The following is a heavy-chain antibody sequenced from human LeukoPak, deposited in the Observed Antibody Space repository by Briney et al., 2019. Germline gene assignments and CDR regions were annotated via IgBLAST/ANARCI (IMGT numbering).Heavy chain of an antibody. J-gene: IGHJ3*02. V-gene: IGHV3-21*01. Sequence: GGSLRLSCAASGFTFNTYNMNWVRQAPGKGLEWVSSISSSSSYIYYADSVKGRFTISRDNAENSLYLQMSTLRAEDTAVYYCASEGYGGNSDAFDIWGQGTMVTVS. CDR2: ISSSSSYI. D-gene: IGHD4-23*01. CDR3: ASEGYGGNSDAFDI. CDR1: GFTFNTYN.